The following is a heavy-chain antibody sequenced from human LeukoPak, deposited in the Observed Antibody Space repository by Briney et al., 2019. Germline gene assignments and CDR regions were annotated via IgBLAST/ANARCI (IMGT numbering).Heavy chain of an antibody. CDR2: IYHSGST. Sequence: SETLSLTCAVSGYSISSGYYWGWIRQPPGNGLEWIGSIYHSGSTYYNPSLKSRVTISVDTSKNQFSLKLSSVTAADTAVYYCARLIGYYDSSGYSEPNDYWGQGTLVTVSS. D-gene: IGHD3-22*01. V-gene: IGHV4-38-2*01. CDR1: GYSISSGYY. J-gene: IGHJ4*02. CDR3: ARLIGYYDSSGYSEPNDY.